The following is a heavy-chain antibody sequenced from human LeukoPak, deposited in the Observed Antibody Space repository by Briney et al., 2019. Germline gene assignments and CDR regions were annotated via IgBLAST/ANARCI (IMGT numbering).Heavy chain of an antibody. D-gene: IGHD6-19*01. CDR1: GFTFSNYW. CDR3: ARGGIAVAGTDNSLDY. Sequence: GGSLRLSCAASGFTFSNYWMTWVRQAPGKGLEWVANIKQDGSEKYYVDSVRGRFTISRDNAKNSLYLQMNSLRAEDTAVYYCARGGIAVAGTDNSLDYWGQGTLVTVSS. J-gene: IGHJ4*02. CDR2: IKQDGSEK. V-gene: IGHV3-7*01.